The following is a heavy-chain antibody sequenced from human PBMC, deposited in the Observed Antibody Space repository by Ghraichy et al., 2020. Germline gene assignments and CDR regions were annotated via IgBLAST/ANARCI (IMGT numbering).Heavy chain of an antibody. V-gene: IGHV4-39*01. D-gene: IGHD3-3*01. J-gene: IGHJ4*02. CDR2: INFSGST. CDR3: ATPLYDFWNGQALHNFYY. CDR1: GGSISSSSYY. Sequence: SETLSLTCTVSGGSISSSSYYWGWIRQPPGKGLEWIGNINFSGSTYSHPSLKSRVTISVDTSKNQFSLKLISVTAADTALYYCATPLYDFWNGQALHNFYYWGQGTLVTVSS.